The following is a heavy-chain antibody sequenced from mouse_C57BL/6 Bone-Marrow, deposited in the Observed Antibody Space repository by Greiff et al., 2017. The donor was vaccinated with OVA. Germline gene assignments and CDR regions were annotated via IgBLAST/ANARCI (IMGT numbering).Heavy chain of an antibody. J-gene: IGHJ3*01. V-gene: IGHV1-63*01. CDR2: IYPGGGYT. CDR3: ARRGYGSRIFAY. D-gene: IGHD1-1*01. CDR1: GYTFTNYW. Sequence: QVQLKQSGAELVRPGTSVKMSCKASGYTFTNYWIGWAKQRPGHGLEWIGDIYPGGGYTNYNEKFKGKATLTADKSSSTAYMQFSSLTSEDSAIYYCARRGYGSRIFAYWGQGTLVTVSA.